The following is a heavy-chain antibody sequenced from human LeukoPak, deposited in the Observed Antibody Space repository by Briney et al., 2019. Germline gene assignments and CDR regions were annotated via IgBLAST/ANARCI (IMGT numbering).Heavy chain of an antibody. V-gene: IGHV4-39*01. CDR1: GGSISSSSYY. Sequence: SETLSLTCTVSGGSISSSSYYWGWIRQPPGKGLEWIGSIYYSGSTYYNPSLKSRVTISVDTSKNQFSLKLSSATAADTAVYYCASPRYCGGDCYYFDLWGRGTLVTVSS. D-gene: IGHD2-21*02. CDR3: ASPRYCGGDCYYFDL. CDR2: IYYSGST. J-gene: IGHJ2*01.